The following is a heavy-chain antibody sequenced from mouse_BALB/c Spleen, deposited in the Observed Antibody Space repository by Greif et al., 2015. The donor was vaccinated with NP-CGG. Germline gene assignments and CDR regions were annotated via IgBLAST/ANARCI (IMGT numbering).Heavy chain of an antibody. D-gene: IGHD2-1*01. J-gene: IGHJ3*01. Sequence: EVKVVESGGGLVRPGGSLRLSCATSGFTFTDYYMSWVRQPPGKALEWLGFIRNKANGYTTEYSASVKGRFTISRDNSQSILYLQMNTLRAEDSATYYCARDRGYGTPAWFAYWGQGTLVTVSA. CDR3: ARDRGYGTPAWFAY. V-gene: IGHV7-3*02. CDR2: IRNKANGYTT. CDR1: GFTFTDYY.